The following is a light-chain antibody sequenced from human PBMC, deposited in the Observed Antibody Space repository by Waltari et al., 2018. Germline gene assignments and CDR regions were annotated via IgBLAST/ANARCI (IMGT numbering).Light chain of an antibody. Sequence: QSALTQPASVSGSRGQSITISCTGTSSDIGAYNYVSWYQQHPGKAPTLIIYDLSDRPSGVSTRFSGSKSRNTASLTISGLQGEDEAVYHCSSYTSNRLFVFGTGTTLTVL. J-gene: IGLJ1*01. CDR3: SSYTSNRLFV. V-gene: IGLV2-14*03. CDR1: SSDIGAYNY. CDR2: DLS.